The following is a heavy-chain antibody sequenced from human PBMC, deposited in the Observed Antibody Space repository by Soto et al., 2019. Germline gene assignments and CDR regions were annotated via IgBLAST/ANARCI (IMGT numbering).Heavy chain of an antibody. CDR2: ISTYSGNT. J-gene: IGHJ4*02. D-gene: IGHD2-15*01. CDR3: AREYCSGGSCQPGVFQN. CDR1: GYTFTTYG. V-gene: IGHV1-18*01. Sequence: QVQLVQSGPEVKPPGASVKVSCKASGYTFTTYGIDWVRQVPGQGLEWMGWISTYSGNTNYAQKVQGRVTVTRDTATNTVHMELRSLRSDDTAVYYCAREYCSGGSCQPGVFQNWGQGTLVTVSS.